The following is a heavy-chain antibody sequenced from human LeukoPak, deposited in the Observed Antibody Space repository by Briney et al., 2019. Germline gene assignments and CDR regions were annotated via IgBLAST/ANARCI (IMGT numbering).Heavy chain of an antibody. J-gene: IGHJ4*02. Sequence: SETLSLTCAVSDYSISSGYYWGWIRQPPGKGLEWIGSFYHSGSTYYSPSLKSRVTIPVDTSKNQFSLKLRSVTAADTAVYYCARSRGFWSGSDYWGQGTLVTVSS. CDR3: ARSRGFWSGSDY. D-gene: IGHD3-3*01. V-gene: IGHV4-38-2*01. CDR2: FYHSGST. CDR1: DYSISSGYY.